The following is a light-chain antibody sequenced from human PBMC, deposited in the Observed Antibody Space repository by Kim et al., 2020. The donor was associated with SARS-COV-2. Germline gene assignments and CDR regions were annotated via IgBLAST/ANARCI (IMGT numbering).Light chain of an antibody. V-gene: IGLV3-19*01. CDR3: NSRDSSGNHWV. Sequence: AFGQTVRITCQVDSLRSYYASWYQQKPGQAPVLVIYGKNNRPSGIPDRFSGSSSGNTASLTITGAKAEDEADYYWNSRDSSGNHWVFGGGTQLTVL. J-gene: IGLJ3*02. CDR2: GKN. CDR1: SLRSYY.